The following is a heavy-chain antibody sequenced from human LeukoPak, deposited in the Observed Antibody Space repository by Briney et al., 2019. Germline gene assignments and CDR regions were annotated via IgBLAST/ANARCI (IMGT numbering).Heavy chain of an antibody. D-gene: IGHD6-19*01. CDR3: VKVSVAGTSVDS. CDR2: ISSNGGTT. Sequence: GSLRLSCSASGFTFSIYTMHWVRQAPGKGLEYVSAISSNGGTTYYPDSLKGRFTISRDNSKNTLYLQMSSLRAEDTAMYYCVKVSVAGTSVDSWGQGTLVTVSS. J-gene: IGHJ4*02. CDR1: GFTFSIYT. V-gene: IGHV3-64D*06.